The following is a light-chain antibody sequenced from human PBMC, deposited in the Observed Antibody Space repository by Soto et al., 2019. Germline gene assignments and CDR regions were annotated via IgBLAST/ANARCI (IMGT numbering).Light chain of an antibody. V-gene: IGLV2-14*01. Sequence: QSALTQPASVSGSPGQSITISCTGTSSDVGGYDYVSWYQQYAGKAPKLTIYNVRNRPSGVSNRVSGSTSGNTASLTISGLQPEDEADYFCSSYTNSGTVLFGGGTKLTVL. CDR3: SSYTNSGTVL. CDR1: SSDVGGYDY. J-gene: IGLJ2*01. CDR2: NVR.